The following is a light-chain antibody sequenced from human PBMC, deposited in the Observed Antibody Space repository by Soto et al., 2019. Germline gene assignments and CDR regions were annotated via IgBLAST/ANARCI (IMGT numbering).Light chain of an antibody. J-gene: IGKJ1*01. CDR1: QSVYTY. Sequence: EIVLTQSPATLSLSPGERATLSCRASQSVYTYFAWYQQKPGQAPRLLIYDASNRATGIPARFSGSGSGTDFTLTISSLEPEDFAVYYCQQRSDWPLTFGQATKVDIK. CDR2: DAS. CDR3: QQRSDWPLT. V-gene: IGKV3-11*01.